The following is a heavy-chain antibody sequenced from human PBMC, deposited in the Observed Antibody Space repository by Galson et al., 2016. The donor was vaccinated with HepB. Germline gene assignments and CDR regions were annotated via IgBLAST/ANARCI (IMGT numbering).Heavy chain of an antibody. J-gene: IGHJ5*01. V-gene: IGHV4-39*01. Sequence: SETLSLTCTVSGGSITSSSYYWGWIRQPPGKGLEWIGSIYYSGSTYYNPSLKSRVTISVDTSKNQFSLKLSSVTAADTAVYYCARHRGGYCSSTNCYPGWVGAWGQGTLVSVSS. CDR2: IYYSGST. CDR1: GGSITSSSYY. CDR3: ARHRGGYCSSTNCYPGWVGA. D-gene: IGHD2-2*01.